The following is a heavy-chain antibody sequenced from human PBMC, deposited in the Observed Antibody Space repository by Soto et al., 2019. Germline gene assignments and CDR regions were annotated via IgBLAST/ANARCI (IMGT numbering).Heavy chain of an antibody. CDR2: IWYDGSNK. CDR3: ARGRDVYSSGWFFDY. J-gene: IGHJ4*02. V-gene: IGHV3-33*01. D-gene: IGHD6-19*01. CDR1: GFTFSSYG. Sequence: QVQLVESGGGVVQPGRSLRLSCAASGFTFSSYGMHWVRQAPGKGLEWVAVIWYDGSNKYYADSVKGRFTISRDNSKNTLYLQMNSLRAEDTAVYYCARGRDVYSSGWFFDYWGQGTLVTVSS.